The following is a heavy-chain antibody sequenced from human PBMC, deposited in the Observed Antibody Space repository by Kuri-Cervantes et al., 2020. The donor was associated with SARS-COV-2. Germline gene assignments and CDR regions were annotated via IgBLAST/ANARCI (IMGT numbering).Heavy chain of an antibody. V-gene: IGHV3-20*04. CDR2: INWNGGST. D-gene: IGHD4-11*01. Sequence: GGSLRLSCAASGFTFDDYGMSWVRQAPGKGLEWVSGINWNGGSTGYADSVKGRFTISRDNAKNSLYLQMNSLRAEDTAVYYCAKPFHDYSDYGGAFDMWGPGTVVTVSS. CDR1: GFTFDDYG. CDR3: AKPFHDYSDYGGAFDM. J-gene: IGHJ3*02.